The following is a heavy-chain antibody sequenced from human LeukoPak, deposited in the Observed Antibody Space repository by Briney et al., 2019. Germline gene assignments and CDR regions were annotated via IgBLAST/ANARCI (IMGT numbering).Heavy chain of an antibody. Sequence: PGGSLRLSCAASGFTFSSYGMHWVRQAPGKGLEWVAVISYDGSNKYYADSVKGRFTISRENSKNTLYLQMNSLRGEDTAVYYCASGPLTGTTNYWGQGTLVTVSS. CDR3: ASGPLTGTTNY. D-gene: IGHD1-7*01. CDR2: ISYDGSNK. CDR1: GFTFSSYG. J-gene: IGHJ4*02. V-gene: IGHV3-30*03.